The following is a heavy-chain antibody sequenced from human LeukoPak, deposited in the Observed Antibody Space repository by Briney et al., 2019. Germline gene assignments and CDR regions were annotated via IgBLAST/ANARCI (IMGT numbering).Heavy chain of an antibody. D-gene: IGHD2-2*01. V-gene: IGHV1-2*02. CDR3: AGGRTDIVVVPATLRNYYFDY. CDR1: GYTFTGYY. Sequence: VSVKVSCKASGYTFTGYYMHWVRQAPGQGLEWMGWINPNSGGTNYAQKFRGRVTMTRDTSISTAYMELSRLRSDDTAVYYCAGGRTDIVVVPATLRNYYFDYWGQGTLVTVSS. J-gene: IGHJ4*02. CDR2: INPNSGGT.